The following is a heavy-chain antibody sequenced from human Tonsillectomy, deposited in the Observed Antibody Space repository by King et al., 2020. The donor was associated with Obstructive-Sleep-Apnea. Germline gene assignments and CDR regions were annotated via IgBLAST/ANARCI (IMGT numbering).Heavy chain of an antibody. D-gene: IGHD6-13*01. J-gene: IGHJ6*02. CDR2: ISGSGGST. Sequence: VQLVESGGGLVQPGGSLRLSCAASGFTFSSYAMSWVRQAPGKGLEWVSAISGSGGSTYYADSVKGRFTISRDNSKNTLYLQMNSLRAEDTAVYYCAKRIAAAGTGTNYGMDVWGQGTTVTVSS. CDR1: GFTFSSYA. V-gene: IGHV3-23*04. CDR3: AKRIAAAGTGTNYGMDV.